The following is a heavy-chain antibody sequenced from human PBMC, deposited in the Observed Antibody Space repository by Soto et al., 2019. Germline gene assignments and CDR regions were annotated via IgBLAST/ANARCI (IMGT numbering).Heavy chain of an antibody. CDR3: ARGTSDWAGVDY. Sequence: EVQLVESGGGSVQPGRSLRLSCTASGFTFARYWLHWVRQPPGKGLVWVSRISADGSVTNYMDSVKGRFTISRDNAKNTFYLQMNSLRAEDTAVYYCARGTSDWAGVDYWGQGTLVTASS. J-gene: IGHJ4*02. CDR2: ISADGSVT. V-gene: IGHV3-74*01. CDR1: GFTFARYW. D-gene: IGHD6-19*01.